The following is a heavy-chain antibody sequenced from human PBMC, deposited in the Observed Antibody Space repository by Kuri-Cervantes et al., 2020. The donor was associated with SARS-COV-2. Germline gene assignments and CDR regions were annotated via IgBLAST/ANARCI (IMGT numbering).Heavy chain of an antibody. CDR1: GGSISSYY. Sequence: SETLSLTCTVSGGSISSYYWSWIRQPPGKGLEWIGYIYYSGITNYNPSLKSRVTISVDTSKNQFSLKLSTVTAADTAVYYCARVRGVLGEVYFDYWGQGILVTVSS. D-gene: IGHD3-10*01. CDR2: IYYSGIT. J-gene: IGHJ4*02. V-gene: IGHV4-59*01. CDR3: ARVRGVLGEVYFDY.